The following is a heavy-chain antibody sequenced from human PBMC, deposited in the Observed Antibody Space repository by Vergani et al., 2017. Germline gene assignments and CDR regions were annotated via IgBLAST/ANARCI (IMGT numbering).Heavy chain of an antibody. J-gene: IGHJ1*01. CDR1: GGSITSRSYY. V-gene: IGHV4-39*01. CDR2: IYHSGGA. Sequence: QLHLQESGPGLVKPSETLSLTCTVSGGSITSRSYYWGWIRQPPGKGLEWIGNIYHSGGAYYNPSLKGRVTISVDTSKNQVSLEVTSVTAADTAIYFCARTESFILRYFHWALWGQGTLVTVSS. CDR3: ARTESFILRYFHWAL. D-gene: IGHD3-9*01.